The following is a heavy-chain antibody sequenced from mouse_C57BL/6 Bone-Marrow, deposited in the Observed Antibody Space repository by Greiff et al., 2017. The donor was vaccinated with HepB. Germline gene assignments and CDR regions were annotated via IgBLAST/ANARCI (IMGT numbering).Heavy chain of an antibody. D-gene: IGHD2-4*01. V-gene: IGHV2-2*01. CDR1: GFSLTSYG. J-gene: IGHJ3*01. CDR2: IWSGGST. Sequence: VKVIESGPGLVQPSQSLSITCTVSGFSLTSYGVHWVRQSPGKGLEWLGVIWSGGSTDYNAAFISRLSISKDNSKSQVFFKMNSLQADDTAIYYCARNYDDYDGDAYWGQGTLVTVSA. CDR3: ARNYDDYDGDAY.